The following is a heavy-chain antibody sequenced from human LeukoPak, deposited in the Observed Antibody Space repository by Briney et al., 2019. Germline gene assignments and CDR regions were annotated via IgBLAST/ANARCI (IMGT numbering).Heavy chain of an antibody. Sequence: PGGSLRLSCAASGFTFSSYSMNWVRQAPGKGLEWVSSISSSSSYIYYADSVKGRFTISRDNAKNSLYLQMNSLRAEDTAVYYCASGVTTVTYANYFDYWGQGTLVTVSS. D-gene: IGHD4-17*01. CDR1: GFTFSSYS. CDR2: ISSSSSYI. CDR3: ASGVTTVTYANYFDY. J-gene: IGHJ4*02. V-gene: IGHV3-21*04.